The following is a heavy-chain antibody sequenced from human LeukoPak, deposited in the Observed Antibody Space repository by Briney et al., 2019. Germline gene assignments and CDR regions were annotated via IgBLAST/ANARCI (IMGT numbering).Heavy chain of an antibody. CDR2: INHSGST. CDR1: GGSFSGYY. CDR3: ASRPIVVVPVANTPGFDY. V-gene: IGHV4-34*01. D-gene: IGHD2-2*01. J-gene: IGHJ4*02. Sequence: SETLSLTCAVYGGSFSGYYWSWIRQPPGKGLEWIGDINHSGSTNYNPSLKSGGTILVDKNKNKLSLKLSTVPTADTPVCYYASRPIVVVPVANTPGFDYWGQGTLVTVSS.